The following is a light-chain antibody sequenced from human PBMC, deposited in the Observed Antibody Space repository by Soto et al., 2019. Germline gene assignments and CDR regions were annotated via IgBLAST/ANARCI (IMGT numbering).Light chain of an antibody. J-gene: IGKJ4*01. CDR1: QSVSSSY. Sequence: EFVLTQSPGTLSLSPGERATLSCRASQSVSSSYLAWYQQKPGQAPRILIYGASTRATGIPDRFSGSGSGTVFTITISSLQPEDVAVYYCQQYGSSPPLTFGGGTKVEIK. V-gene: IGKV3-20*01. CDR2: GAS. CDR3: QQYGSSPPLT.